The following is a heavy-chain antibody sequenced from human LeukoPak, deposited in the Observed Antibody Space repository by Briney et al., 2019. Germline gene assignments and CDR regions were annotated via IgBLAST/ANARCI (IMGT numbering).Heavy chain of an antibody. CDR2: ISYDGSNQ. V-gene: IGHV3-30-3*01. Sequence: GGSLRLSCEGSAFIFSGHWMNWVRQTPGKGLEWLALISYDGSNQPHADSVRGRFTISRDNSKNMLYLQMNNLRTEDTAVYYCATDRPPLDYWGQGTLVTVSS. CDR1: AFIFSGHW. J-gene: IGHJ4*02. CDR3: ATDRPPLDY.